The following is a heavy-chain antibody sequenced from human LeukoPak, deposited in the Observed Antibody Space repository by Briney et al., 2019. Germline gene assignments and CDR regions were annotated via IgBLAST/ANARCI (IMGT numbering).Heavy chain of an antibody. CDR1: GGSISSGSHY. CDR2: MYTTGST. CDR3: ARGYDY. V-gene: IGHV4-61*02. J-gene: IGHJ4*02. Sequence: SQTLSLTCTVSGGSISSGSHYWSWIRQPAGKGLEWIGRMYTTGSTVYNPSLKSRVTISVDTSKNQFSLKLSSVTAADTAVYYCARGYDYWGQGTLVAVSS.